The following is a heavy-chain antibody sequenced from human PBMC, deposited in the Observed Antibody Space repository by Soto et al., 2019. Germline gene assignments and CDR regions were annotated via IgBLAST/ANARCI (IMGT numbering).Heavy chain of an antibody. CDR3: ASTYYDWGYYYYGMDV. Sequence: QVQLVQSGAEVKKPGSSVKVSCKASGVTFSSYAISWVRQAPGQGLEWMGGIIPIFGTANYAQKFQGRVTITADESTSTAYMELSSLRSEDTAVYYCASTYYDWGYYYYGMDVWGQGTTVTVSS. J-gene: IGHJ6*02. V-gene: IGHV1-69*01. CDR1: GVTFSSYA. D-gene: IGHD3-3*01. CDR2: IIPIFGTA.